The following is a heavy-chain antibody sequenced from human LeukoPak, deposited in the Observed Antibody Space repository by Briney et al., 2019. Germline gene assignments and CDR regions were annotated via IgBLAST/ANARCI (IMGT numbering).Heavy chain of an antibody. Sequence: PSETLSLTCTVSGGSISSYYWSWIRQPPGKGLEWIGYIYYSGSTNYNPSLKSRVTISVDTSKNQFSLKLSSVTAADTAVYYCARETPPQSSAGPVLDYGGQGTLVTVSS. D-gene: IGHD6-19*01. CDR2: IYYSGST. CDR3: ARETPPQSSAGPVLDY. V-gene: IGHV4-59*01. CDR1: GGSISSYY. J-gene: IGHJ4*02.